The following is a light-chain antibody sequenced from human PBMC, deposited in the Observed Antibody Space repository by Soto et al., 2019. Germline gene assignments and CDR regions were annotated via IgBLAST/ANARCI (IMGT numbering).Light chain of an antibody. CDR3: QTWGTAIRV. V-gene: IGLV4-69*01. CDR2: LNSDGSH. CDR1: RGHSNYA. J-gene: IGLJ3*02. Sequence: QLVLTQSPSASASLGASVKLTCTLTRGHSNYAIAWHQQQPEKGPRFLMTLNSDGSHSEGDGIPDRFSGSSSGAERYLTISSLQSEDEADYYCQTWGTAIRVFGGGTKLTVL.